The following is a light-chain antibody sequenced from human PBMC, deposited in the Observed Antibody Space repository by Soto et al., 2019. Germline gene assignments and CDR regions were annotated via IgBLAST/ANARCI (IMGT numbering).Light chain of an antibody. CDR2: GAS. CDR1: QSVNNDY. J-gene: IGKJ4*01. CDR3: QQYGTSPLT. V-gene: IGKV3-20*01. Sequence: ETVLTQSPGTLSLSPGERATLSCRASQSVNNDYLAWYQQRPGLAPRLLIFGASGRATGIPDRFSDSGSGTDFTLTISRLEPEDFAIYYCQQYGTSPLTFGGGTKVDIK.